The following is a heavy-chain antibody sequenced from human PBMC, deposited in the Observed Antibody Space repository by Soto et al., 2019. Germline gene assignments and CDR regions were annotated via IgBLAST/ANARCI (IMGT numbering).Heavy chain of an antibody. CDR1: GFTFSDYA. V-gene: IGHV3-30*18. J-gene: IGHJ4*02. D-gene: IGHD6-19*01. Sequence: VQLVESGGGVVQPGMSLRLSCAASGFTFSDYAMHWVRQSPGKGMEWVAVVSHDGRNTHYAEYVKGRFTISRDSSKNTVSLEMTSLRAEDTAVYYCAKGGLQWLVTSDVNYWGQGALVTVS. CDR3: AKGGLQWLVTSDVNY. CDR2: VSHDGRNT.